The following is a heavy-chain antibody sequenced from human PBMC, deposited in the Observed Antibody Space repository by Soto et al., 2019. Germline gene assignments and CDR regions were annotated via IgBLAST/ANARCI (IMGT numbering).Heavy chain of an antibody. V-gene: IGHV4-39*01. CDR3: ARQDHGDYEFFFDY. D-gene: IGHD4-17*01. Sequence: TLSLTCTVSGASIISTTKYWGWIRQPPGRGLEWIGTISSIGSTYYNPSLEGRVTISVDTSKNQFSLKATSVTAADTGLYYCARQDHGDYEFFFDYWGQGTLVTVSS. CDR2: ISSIGST. J-gene: IGHJ4*01. CDR1: GASIISTTKY.